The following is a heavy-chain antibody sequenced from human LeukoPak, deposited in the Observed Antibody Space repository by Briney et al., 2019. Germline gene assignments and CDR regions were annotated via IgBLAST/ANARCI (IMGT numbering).Heavy chain of an antibody. CDR1: GGSISSSSYY. V-gene: IGHV4-39*07. CDR3: ARVPIAVAWNYYYGMDV. J-gene: IGHJ6*02. CDR2: IYYSGST. Sequence: PSETLSLTCTVSGGSISSSSYYWGWIRQPPGKGLEWIGSIYYSGSTYYNPSLKSRVTISVDTSKNQFSLKLSSVTAADTAVYYCARVPIAVAWNYYYGMDVWGQGTAVTVSS. D-gene: IGHD6-19*01.